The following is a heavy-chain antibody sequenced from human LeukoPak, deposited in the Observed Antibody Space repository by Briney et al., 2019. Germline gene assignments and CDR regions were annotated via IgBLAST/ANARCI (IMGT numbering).Heavy chain of an antibody. V-gene: IGHV4-39*07. CDR1: GGSIGSSAHY. Sequence: PSETLSLTCRVSGGSIGSSAHYWGWIRQPPGKGLEWIGTIYHSGNTYYNPSLKSRVTISLDPSKTQFSLKLRSVTAADTAFYYCAREGSELSFDYWGQGTLVTVSS. CDR3: AREGSELSFDY. CDR2: IYHSGNT. D-gene: IGHD2-15*01. J-gene: IGHJ4*02.